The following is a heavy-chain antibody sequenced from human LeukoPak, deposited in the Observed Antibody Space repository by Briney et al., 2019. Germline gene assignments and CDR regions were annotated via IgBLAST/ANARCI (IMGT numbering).Heavy chain of an antibody. Sequence: AETLSLTCTVSGGSISSYYWSWIRQPPGKGLEWIGYIYYSGSTNYNPSLKSRVTISVDTSKNQFSLKLSSVAAVDTAVYYCARGGDPGVTEEYNWFDPWGQGTLVTVSS. J-gene: IGHJ5*02. D-gene: IGHD7-27*01. V-gene: IGHV4-59*01. CDR1: GGSISSYY. CDR3: ARGGDPGVTEEYNWFDP. CDR2: IYYSGST.